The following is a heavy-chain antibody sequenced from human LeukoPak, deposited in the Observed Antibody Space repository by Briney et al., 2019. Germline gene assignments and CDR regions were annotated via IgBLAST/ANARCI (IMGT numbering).Heavy chain of an antibody. D-gene: IGHD3-10*01. V-gene: IGHV1-69*13. CDR3: ARDSPQYYYGSGSPYYYGMDV. CDR1: GGTFSSYA. Sequence: GASVKVSCKASGGTFSSYAISWVRQAPGQGLEWMGGIIPIFGTANYAQKFQGRVTITADESTSTAYMELSSLRSEDTAVYYCARDSPQYYYGSGSPYYYGMDVWGQGTTVTVSS. CDR2: IIPIFGTA. J-gene: IGHJ6*02.